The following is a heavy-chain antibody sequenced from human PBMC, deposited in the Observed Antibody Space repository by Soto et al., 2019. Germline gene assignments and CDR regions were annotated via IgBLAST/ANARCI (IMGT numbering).Heavy chain of an antibody. J-gene: IGHJ4*02. CDR1: GFTFSDYY. V-gene: IGHV3-11*01. CDR2: ISSSGSTI. Sequence: PGGSLRLSCAASGFTFSDYYMSWIRQAPGKGLEWVSYISSSGSTIYYADSVKGRFTISRDNAKNSLYLQMNSLRAEDTAVYYCARGKQLSWLDTAMDYWGQGTLVTVSS. D-gene: IGHD5-18*01. CDR3: ARGKQLSWLDTAMDY.